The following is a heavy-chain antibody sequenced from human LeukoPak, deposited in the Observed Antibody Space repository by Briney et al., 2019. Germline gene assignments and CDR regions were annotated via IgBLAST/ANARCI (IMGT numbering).Heavy chain of an antibody. Sequence: SETLSLTCTVSGGSTSSCYWSWIRQPPGRGLEWIGYIYYSGSTNYNPSLKSRVTISVDTSKNQFSLKLSSVTAADTAVYYCARDQGSGWQNWIDTWGQGTLVTVSS. CDR3: ARDQGSGWQNWIDT. CDR1: GGSTSSCY. CDR2: IYYSGST. V-gene: IGHV4-59*01. D-gene: IGHD6-19*01. J-gene: IGHJ5*02.